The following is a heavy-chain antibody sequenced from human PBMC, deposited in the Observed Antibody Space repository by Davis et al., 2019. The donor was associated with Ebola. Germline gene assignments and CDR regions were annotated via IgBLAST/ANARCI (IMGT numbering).Heavy chain of an antibody. D-gene: IGHD3-22*01. Sequence: AASVKVSCKASGYTFTGYYMHWVRQAPGQGLEWMGWINPNSGGTNYAQKFQGRVTITRDTSASTAYMELSSLRSEDTAVYYCASDSSGYLDYYYYGMDVLGQGTTVTVSS. CDR1: GYTFTGYY. CDR2: INPNSGGT. J-gene: IGHJ6*02. CDR3: ASDSSGYLDYYYYGMDV. V-gene: IGHV1-2*02.